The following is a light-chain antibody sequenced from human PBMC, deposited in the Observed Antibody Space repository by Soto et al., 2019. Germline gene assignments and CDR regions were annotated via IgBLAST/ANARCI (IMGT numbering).Light chain of an antibody. V-gene: IGKV4-1*01. CDR1: RSLLSNSNNY. CDR3: QQHYTSPFT. Sequence: EIVMTQSPDSLAVSLGERATINCKSSRSLLSNSNNYLAWYQQKPGQPPRLLTYWASTRDSGVPDRFSGSGSGTDFTLTITSLKAEHVAVYYCQQHYTSPFTFGPGTKVDIK. CDR2: WAS. J-gene: IGKJ3*01.